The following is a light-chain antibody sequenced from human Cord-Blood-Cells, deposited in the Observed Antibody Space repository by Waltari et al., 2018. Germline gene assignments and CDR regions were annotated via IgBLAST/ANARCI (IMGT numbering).Light chain of an antibody. CDR1: QSISSW. Sequence: DIQMTQSPSTLSASVGDRVTITCRASQSISSWLAWYQQKPGKAPKLLIYKASSLESGVPSRFSGSGSGTEFTLTISSLQPDDFATYYCQQYNSDSTFGQGTKLVIK. CDR2: KAS. CDR3: QQYNSDST. V-gene: IGKV1-5*03. J-gene: IGKJ2*01.